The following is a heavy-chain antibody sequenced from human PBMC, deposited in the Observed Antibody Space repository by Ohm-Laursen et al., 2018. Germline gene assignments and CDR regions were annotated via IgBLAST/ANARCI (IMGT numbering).Heavy chain of an antibody. V-gene: IGHV1-46*01. Sequence: ASVKVSCKASGYTFTSYYMHWVRQAPGQGLEWMGIINPSGGSTSYARKLQGRVTMTTDTSTSTAYMELRSLRSDDTAVYYCAKGLYGDYVPDYWGQGTLVTVSS. CDR3: AKGLYGDYVPDY. D-gene: IGHD4-17*01. CDR1: GYTFTSYY. CDR2: INPSGGST. J-gene: IGHJ4*02.